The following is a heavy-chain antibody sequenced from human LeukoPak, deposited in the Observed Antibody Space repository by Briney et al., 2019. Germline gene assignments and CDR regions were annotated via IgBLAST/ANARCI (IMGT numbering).Heavy chain of an antibody. CDR2: IRYDGSNK. CDR3: AKDRPIVVVPAAPLGDAFDI. V-gene: IGHV3-30*02. Sequence: PGGSLRLSCAASGFTFSSYGMHWVRQAPGKGLEWVAFIRYDGSNKYYADSVKGQFTISRDNSKNTLYLQMNSLRAEDTAVYYCAKDRPIVVVPAAPLGDAFDIWGQGTMVTVSS. J-gene: IGHJ3*02. CDR1: GFTFSSYG. D-gene: IGHD2-2*01.